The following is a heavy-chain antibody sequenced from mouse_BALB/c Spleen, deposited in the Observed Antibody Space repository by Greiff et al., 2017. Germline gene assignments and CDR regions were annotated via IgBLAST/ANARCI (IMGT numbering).Heavy chain of an antibody. CDR1: GFTFSSFG. J-gene: IGHJ4*01. Sequence: EVKLVESGGGLVQPGGSRKLSCAASGFTFSSFGMHWVRQAPEKGLEWVAYISSGSSTIYYADTVKGRFTISRDNPKNTLFLQMTSLRSEDTAMYYCARRDYRYGDAMDYWGQGTSVTVSS. D-gene: IGHD2-14*01. CDR2: ISSGSSTI. CDR3: ARRDYRYGDAMDY. V-gene: IGHV5-17*02.